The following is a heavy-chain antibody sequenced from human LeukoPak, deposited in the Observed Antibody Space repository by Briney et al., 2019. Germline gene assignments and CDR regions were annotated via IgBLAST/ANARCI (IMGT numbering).Heavy chain of an antibody. Sequence: ASVKLSCKASGYTFTGYYMHWVRQAPGQGLEWMGWLNPNSGGIKYTQKFQGRVTITRDTSISTAQMELSRLRSDDTAFYYCARDRSATPSEFDYWGQGTLVSVSS. J-gene: IGHJ4*02. CDR1: GYTFTGYY. D-gene: IGHD2-2*02. CDR2: LNPNSGGI. V-gene: IGHV1-2*02. CDR3: ARDRSATPSEFDY.